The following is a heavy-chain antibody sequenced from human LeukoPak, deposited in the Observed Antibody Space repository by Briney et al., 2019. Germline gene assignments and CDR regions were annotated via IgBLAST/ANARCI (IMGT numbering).Heavy chain of an antibody. CDR2: MNPNSGNT. CDR3: ARGERGYSYGSFDP. V-gene: IGHV1-8*03. CDR1: GGTFSSYT. Sequence: ASVKVSCKASGGTFSSYTISWVRQAPGQGLEWMGWMNPNSGNTGYAQKFQGRVTITRNTSISTAYMELSSLRSEDTALYYCARGERGYSYGSFDPWGQGTLVTVAS. J-gene: IGHJ5*02. D-gene: IGHD5-18*01.